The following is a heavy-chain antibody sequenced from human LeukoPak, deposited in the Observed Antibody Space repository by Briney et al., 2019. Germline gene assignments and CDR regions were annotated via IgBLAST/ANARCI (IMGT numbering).Heavy chain of an antibody. CDR1: GFTFSDYY. J-gene: IGHJ4*02. V-gene: IGHV3-11*01. CDR2: ISSGGSAR. CDR3: ARDTTETIVN. Sequence: GGSLRLSCAASGFTFSDYYMSWIRQAPGKGLQWVSHISSGGSARYYADSVKGRFTISRDNTKNSLYLQMNSLRAEDTAVYYCARDTTETIVNGGQETLVTVSS. D-gene: IGHD1-1*01.